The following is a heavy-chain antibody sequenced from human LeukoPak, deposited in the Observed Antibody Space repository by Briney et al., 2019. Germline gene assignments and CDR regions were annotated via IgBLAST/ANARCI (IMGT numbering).Heavy chain of an antibody. CDR2: IKQDGSEK. CDR1: GFSFSSYW. CDR3: ATDKRWLSFDY. D-gene: IGHD5-24*01. V-gene: IGHV3-7*05. Sequence: GGSLRLSCVASGFSFSSYWMSWVRQAPGKGLEWVANIKQDGSEKYYVDSVKGRFTISRDNAKNSLFLQMNSLRAEDTAVYYCATDKRWLSFDYWGQGTLVTVSS. J-gene: IGHJ4*02.